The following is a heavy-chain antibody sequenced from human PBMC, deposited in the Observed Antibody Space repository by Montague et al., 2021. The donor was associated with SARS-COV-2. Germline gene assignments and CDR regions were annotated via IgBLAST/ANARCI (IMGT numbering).Heavy chain of an antibody. D-gene: IGHD3-10*01. Sequence: SETLSLTCAVHGTSFSGYYWNWIRQPPGQGLEWIGEINHGESTKYSPSLKSRLPISADASKTQFSLKLTSVAAADTAVSDCARLRYGVVPAPILGVGPYYSYYYMDVWGRGTTVTVSS. CDR1: GTSFSGYY. CDR2: INHGEST. J-gene: IGHJ6*03. CDR3: ARLRYGVVPAPILGVGPYYSYYYMDV. V-gene: IGHV4-34*01.